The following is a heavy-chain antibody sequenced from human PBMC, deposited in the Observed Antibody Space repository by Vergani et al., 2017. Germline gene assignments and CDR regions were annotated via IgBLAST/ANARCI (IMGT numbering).Heavy chain of an antibody. D-gene: IGHD3-10*01. CDR2: IYYSGST. Sequence: QVQLQESGPGLVKPSQTLSLTCTVSGGSISSGGYYWSWIRQHPGKGLEWIGYIYYSGSTYYNPALKSRVTISVDTSKNQFSLKLSSVTAADTAVYYCGRDYMANGFVELYYWGQGTLVTVSS. CDR1: GGSISSGGYY. V-gene: IGHV4-31*03. CDR3: GRDYMANGFVELYY. J-gene: IGHJ4*02.